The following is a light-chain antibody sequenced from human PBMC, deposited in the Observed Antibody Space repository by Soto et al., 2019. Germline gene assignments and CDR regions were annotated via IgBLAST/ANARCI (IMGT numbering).Light chain of an antibody. J-gene: IGKJ1*01. CDR3: QQYNTYPWT. CDR1: QSVSNW. Sequence: DIQMTQSPSTLSASVGERVTITCRASQSVSNWLAWYQQKPGKAPKLLIYDVSSLESGVPSRFGGSGSGTEFTLTISSLQPDDFAIYYCQQYNTYPWTFGQGTKVDI. CDR2: DVS. V-gene: IGKV1-5*01.